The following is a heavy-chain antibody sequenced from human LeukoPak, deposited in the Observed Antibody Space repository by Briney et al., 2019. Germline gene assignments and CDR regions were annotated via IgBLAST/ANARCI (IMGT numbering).Heavy chain of an antibody. V-gene: IGHV3-74*01. CDR3: ARRYSYGSGWDFDY. CDR2: INRGGSRT. Sequence: QAGGSLRLSCAASGFTFSNHWMHWVRHAPGKGLMWVSRINRGGSRTDYADSVKGRFTISRDDAKNTLYLQMNSLRAEDAAVYYCARRYSYGSGWDFDYWGQRTLVTVSS. CDR1: GFTFSNHW. D-gene: IGHD6-19*01. J-gene: IGHJ4*02.